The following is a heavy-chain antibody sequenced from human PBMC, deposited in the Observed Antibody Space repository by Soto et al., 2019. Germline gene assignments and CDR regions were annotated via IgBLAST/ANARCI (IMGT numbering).Heavy chain of an antibody. Sequence: SETLSLTCTVSGVSISSGGYYWSWIRQHPGKGLEWFVFIYYSGSTYYNPSLKSRVSISADTSKNQLSLKLSSVTAADTAVYYCALYCSGASCKDYYYGMDVWGQGTTVTVSS. CDR3: ALYCSGASCKDYYYGMDV. CDR1: GVSISSGGYY. V-gene: IGHV4-31*03. J-gene: IGHJ6*02. D-gene: IGHD2-15*01. CDR2: IYYSGST.